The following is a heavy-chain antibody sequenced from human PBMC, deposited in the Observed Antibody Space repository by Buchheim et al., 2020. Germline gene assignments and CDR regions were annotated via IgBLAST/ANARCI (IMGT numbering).Heavy chain of an antibody. V-gene: IGHV4-30-4*01. CDR2: IYYSGNT. D-gene: IGHD1-7*01. Sequence: QVQLQESGPGLVKPSQTLSLTCTVSGGSISSGDYYWSWVRQPPGKGLEWIGYIYYSGNTYYNPSLKIRVTISADTSQHQFSLKLSSVTAADTAVYYCARGITGTPLFYDYWGQGTL. J-gene: IGHJ4*02. CDR3: ARGITGTPLFYDY. CDR1: GGSISSGDYY.